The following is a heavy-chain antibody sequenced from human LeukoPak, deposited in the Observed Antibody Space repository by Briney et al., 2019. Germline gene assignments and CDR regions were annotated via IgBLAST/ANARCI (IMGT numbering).Heavy chain of an antibody. Sequence: GGSLRLSCAASGFTFSNYDMHWVRQATGKGLEWVSAISFAGDTYYAGSVKGRFTISRENGKNSLYLQMNSLRAEDTAVYYCARGRPHGNDYWGQGTLVTVSS. CDR3: ARGRPHGNDY. D-gene: IGHD4-23*01. CDR2: ISFAGDT. J-gene: IGHJ4*02. CDR1: GFTFSNYD. V-gene: IGHV3-13*01.